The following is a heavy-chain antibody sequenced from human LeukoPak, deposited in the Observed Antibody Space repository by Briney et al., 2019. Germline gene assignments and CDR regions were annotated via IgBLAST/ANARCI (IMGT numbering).Heavy chain of an antibody. CDR2: ISSSGSTI. D-gene: IGHD3-9*01. V-gene: IGHV3-11*01. Sequence: PGGSLRLPCAASGFTFSDYYMSWIRQAPGKGLEWVSYISSSGSTIYYADSVKGRFTISRDNAKNSLYLQMNSLRAEDTAVYYCARVDPSYDILTGGYYDGMDVWGQGTTVTVSS. CDR3: ARVDPSYDILTGGYYDGMDV. J-gene: IGHJ6*02. CDR1: GFTFSDYY.